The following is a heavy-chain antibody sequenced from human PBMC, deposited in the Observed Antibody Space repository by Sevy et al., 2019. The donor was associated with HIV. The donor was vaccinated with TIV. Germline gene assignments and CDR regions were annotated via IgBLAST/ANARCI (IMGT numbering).Heavy chain of an antibody. D-gene: IGHD5-12*01. CDR2: IYHSGST. Sequence: SETLSLTCTVSGYSISSGYYWGWIRQPPGKGLEWIGSIYHSGSTYYNPSLKSRVTISVDTSKNQFSLKLSSVTAADTAEYYGARHRATGYYYYYGMDVWGQGTTVTVSS. CDR3: ARHRATGYYYYYGMDV. J-gene: IGHJ6*02. V-gene: IGHV4-38-2*02. CDR1: GYSISSGYY.